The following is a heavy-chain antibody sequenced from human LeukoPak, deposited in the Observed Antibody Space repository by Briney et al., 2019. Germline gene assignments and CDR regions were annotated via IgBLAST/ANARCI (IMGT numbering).Heavy chain of an antibody. Sequence: PGKPLKISCKAFGYRFTSYWIGWSRPPPGKDLEGMAIFYPGGSDTRYNPPFQGHVTISADKSIDTAYLHWGSLKASDTAMYYCAIAGNSSTSCYRCFGYWGQGTLVTVSS. CDR2: FYPGGSDT. J-gene: IGHJ4*02. D-gene: IGHD2-2*02. V-gene: IGHV5-51*01. CDR1: GYRFTSYW. CDR3: AIAGNSSTSCYRCFGY.